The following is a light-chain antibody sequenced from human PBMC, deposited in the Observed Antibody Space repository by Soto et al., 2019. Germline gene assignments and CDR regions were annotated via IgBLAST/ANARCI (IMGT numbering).Light chain of an antibody. V-gene: IGKV2-30*02. CDR2: KVS. Sequence: DVVMTQSPLSLPVTLGQPASISCRSSQSLVHSDGHIYLHWFQQRPGQSPRRLSYKVSDRDSGVPDRFSGSGSDTDFTLNISRVEAEDVAVYYCMQGTHWPPAFGGGTKVEIK. CDR1: QSLVHSDGHIY. J-gene: IGKJ4*01. CDR3: MQGTHWPPA.